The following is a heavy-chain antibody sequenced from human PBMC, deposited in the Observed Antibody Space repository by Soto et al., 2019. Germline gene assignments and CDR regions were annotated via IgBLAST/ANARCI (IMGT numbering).Heavy chain of an antibody. CDR3: ARSRYCSGGSCYGRYFDY. CDR1: GGSISSSNW. D-gene: IGHD2-15*01. J-gene: IGHJ4*02. Sequence: SETLSLTCAVSGGSISSSNWWSWVRQPPGKGLEWIGEIYHSGSTNYNPSLKSRVTISVDKSKNQFSLKLSSVTAADTAVYYCARSRYCSGGSCYGRYFDYWGQGTLVTVSS. V-gene: IGHV4-4*02. CDR2: IYHSGST.